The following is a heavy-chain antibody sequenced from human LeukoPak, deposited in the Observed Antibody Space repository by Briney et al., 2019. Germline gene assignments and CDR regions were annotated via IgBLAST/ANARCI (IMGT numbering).Heavy chain of an antibody. CDR3: AREGYDFWSGYPTYYYYYGMEV. Sequence: GGSLRLSCAASGFTFSSYSMNWVRQAPGKGLEWVSSIRSSSSYIYYADSVKGKFTISRDNAKHSLYLHVNSLRAEDTAGYYCAREGYDFWSGYPTYYYYYGMEVWGQGTTVTVSS. V-gene: IGHV3-21*01. J-gene: IGHJ6*02. CDR1: GFTFSSYS. D-gene: IGHD3-3*01. CDR2: IRSSSSYI.